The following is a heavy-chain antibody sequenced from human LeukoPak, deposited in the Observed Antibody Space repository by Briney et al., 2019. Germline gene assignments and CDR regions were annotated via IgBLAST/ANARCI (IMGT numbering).Heavy chain of an antibody. CDR1: GFTFDDYA. V-gene: IGHV3-9*01. CDR2: ISWNSGSI. CDR3: AKSGGYSYGGYDY. Sequence: GGSLRLSCAASGFTFDDYAMHWVRQAPGKGLEWVSGISWNSGSIGYADSVKGRFTISRDNAKNSLYLQMNSLRAEDTALYYCAKSGGYSYGGYDYWSQGTLVTVSS. D-gene: IGHD5-18*01. J-gene: IGHJ4*02.